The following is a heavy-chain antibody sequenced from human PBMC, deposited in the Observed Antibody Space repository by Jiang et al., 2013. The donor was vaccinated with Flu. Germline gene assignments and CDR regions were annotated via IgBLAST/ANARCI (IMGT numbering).Heavy chain of an antibody. CDR2: SHPXLCTA. CDR3: ARPKGGGGYYKLYGMDV. D-gene: IGHD3-22*01. V-gene: IGHV1-69*01. J-gene: IGHJ6*02. Sequence: GGSHPXLCTANYAQKFQGRVTITADESTSTAYMELSSLRSEDTAVYYCARPKGGGGYYKLYGMDVWGQGTTVTVSS.